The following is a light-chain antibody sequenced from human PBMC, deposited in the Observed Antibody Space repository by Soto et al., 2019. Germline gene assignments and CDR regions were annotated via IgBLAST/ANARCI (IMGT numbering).Light chain of an antibody. V-gene: IGLV2-14*01. J-gene: IGLJ1*01. CDR3: SSFTSSVTYV. CDR2: DVS. Sequence: QSVLTLPASVSGSPGQSITISCTGTSSDVGGHNSVPWYRQDPGKAPKLMIYDVSNRPSGVSDRFSGSKSGNTASLTISGLQIEDEADYYCSSFTSSVTYVFGTGTKVTVL. CDR1: SSDVGGHNS.